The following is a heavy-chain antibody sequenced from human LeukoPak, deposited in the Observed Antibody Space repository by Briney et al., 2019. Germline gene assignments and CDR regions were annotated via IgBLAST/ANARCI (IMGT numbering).Heavy chain of an antibody. CDR1: GYTFTGYN. D-gene: IGHD1-1*01. V-gene: IGHV1-2*02. Sequence: ASVKVSCKASGYTFTGYNLHWVRQAPGQGLEWMGWINPNSGGTNYTHKFQGRVTMTRDTSIGTAYMELSRLTSDDTAVYYCAREHLGTTGVYWGQGTLVTVSS. CDR3: AREHLGTTGVY. CDR2: INPNSGGT. J-gene: IGHJ4*02.